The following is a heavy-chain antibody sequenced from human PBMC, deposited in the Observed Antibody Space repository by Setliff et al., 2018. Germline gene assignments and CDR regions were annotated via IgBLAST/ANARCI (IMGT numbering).Heavy chain of an antibody. Sequence: ASVKVSCKASGGTFSSYAISWVRQAPGQGLEWMGGIIPIFGTVNYAQKFQDRVTITTDESTSTAYMELSSLRSEDTAFYYCARVSSQYDSSGYYTYWGQGTLVTVSS. CDR1: GGTFSSYA. D-gene: IGHD3-22*01. CDR2: IIPIFGTV. J-gene: IGHJ4*02. CDR3: ARVSSQYDSSGYYTY. V-gene: IGHV1-69*05.